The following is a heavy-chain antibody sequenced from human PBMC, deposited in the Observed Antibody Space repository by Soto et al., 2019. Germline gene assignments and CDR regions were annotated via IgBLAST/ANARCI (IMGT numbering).Heavy chain of an antibody. Sequence: PSETLSLTCTVSGGSISSGDYYWSWIRQPPGKGLEWIGYIYYSGSTYYNPSLKSRITISVDTSKNQFSLKLSSVTAADTAVYHCARGERDFDYWGQGTLVTVSS. CDR1: GGSISSGDYY. V-gene: IGHV4-30-4*01. D-gene: IGHD1-1*01. J-gene: IGHJ4*02. CDR2: IYYSGST. CDR3: ARGERDFDY.